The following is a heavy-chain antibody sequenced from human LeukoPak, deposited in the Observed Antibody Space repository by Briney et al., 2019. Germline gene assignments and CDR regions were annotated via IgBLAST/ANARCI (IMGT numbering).Heavy chain of an antibody. CDR3: AKDATRVTTSWYFDL. J-gene: IGHJ2*01. CDR2: GSCDIT. V-gene: IGHV3-23*01. Sequence: GSCDITYSTDSVKGRFTISRDNSKNTLYLQMNSLRAEDTAVYYCAKDATRVTTSWYFDLWGRGTLVTVSS. D-gene: IGHD4-17*01.